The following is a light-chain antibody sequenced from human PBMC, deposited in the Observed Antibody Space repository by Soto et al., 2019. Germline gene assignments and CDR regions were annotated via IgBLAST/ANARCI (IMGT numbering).Light chain of an antibody. CDR3: QQYHNYPVT. J-gene: IGKJ4*01. CDR2: DAS. Sequence: DIQMTQSPSSLSVSVGDRVTITCRASQDISNHLAWFQQKPGKAPKSLIYDASSLQSGVPSNFSGSASGTHFTLIISSLQPEDCATYYCQQYHNYPVTFGGGTKVEI. V-gene: IGKV1-16*02. CDR1: QDISNH.